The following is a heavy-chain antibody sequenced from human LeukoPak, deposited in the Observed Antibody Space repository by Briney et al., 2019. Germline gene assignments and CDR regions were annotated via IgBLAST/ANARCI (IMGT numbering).Heavy chain of an antibody. CDR3: ARDSTPCSSTSCYWNWFDP. CDR1: GYTFTSYG. Sequence: ASVKVSCKASGYTFTSYGISWVRQAPGQGLEWMGWISADNGNTNYAQKLQGRVTMTTDTSTSTAYMELRSLRSDDTAVYYCARDSTPCSSTSCYWNWFDPWGQGTLVTVSS. V-gene: IGHV1-18*01. D-gene: IGHD2-2*01. CDR2: ISADNGNT. J-gene: IGHJ5*02.